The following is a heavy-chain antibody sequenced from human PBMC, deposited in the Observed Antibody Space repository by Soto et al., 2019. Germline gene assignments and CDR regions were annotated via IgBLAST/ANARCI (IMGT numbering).Heavy chain of an antibody. D-gene: IGHD6-6*01. V-gene: IGHV4-34*01. CDR3: ARYDNRSSILGVDV. CDR1: GGSLSGYY. Sequence: SETLSLTCAVNGGSLSGYYWSWIRQSPGKRLEGIGEINHRGSSDYNPSLKSRVTISIDASKIHVTLESTSVNAADTAVYYCARYDNRSSILGVDVWGKGTAVTVSS. CDR2: INHRGSS. J-gene: IGHJ6*04.